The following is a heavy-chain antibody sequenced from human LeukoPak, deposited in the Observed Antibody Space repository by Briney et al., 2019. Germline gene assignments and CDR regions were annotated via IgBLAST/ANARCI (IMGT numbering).Heavy chain of an antibody. CDR3: TTVGYSSSLHDAFDI. V-gene: IGHV3-15*01. Sequence: PGGSLRLSCAASGFTFNNAWMAWVRQVPGKGLEWIGRIKTKTDGGTTDYAAPVKGRFTISRDDSKNTLYLQMNSLKTEDTAVYYCTTVGYSSSLHDAFDIWGQGTMVTVSS. CDR2: IKTKTDGGTT. CDR1: GFTFNNAW. D-gene: IGHD6-13*01. J-gene: IGHJ3*02.